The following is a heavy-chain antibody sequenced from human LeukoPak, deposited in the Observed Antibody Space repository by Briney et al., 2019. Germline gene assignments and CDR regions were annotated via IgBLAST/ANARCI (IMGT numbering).Heavy chain of an antibody. D-gene: IGHD2-15*01. V-gene: IGHV3-23*01. CDR1: GFIVSSNY. Sequence: GGSLRLSCAASGFIVSSNYMTWVRQAPGKGLEWVSAISGSGGSTYYADSVKGRFTISRDNSKNTLYLQMNSLRAEDTAVYYCAKEGFYCSGGSCYSFYYYYMDVWGKGTTVTVSS. J-gene: IGHJ6*03. CDR2: ISGSGGST. CDR3: AKEGFYCSGGSCYSFYYYYMDV.